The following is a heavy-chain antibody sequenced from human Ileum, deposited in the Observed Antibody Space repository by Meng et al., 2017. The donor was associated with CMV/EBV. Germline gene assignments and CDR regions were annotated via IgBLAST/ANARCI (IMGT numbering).Heavy chain of an antibody. Sequence: VQLVESGGVVVQPGGSLRLSCAASGFTFDDYAMHWVRQAPGKGLEWVSVIYSGGSTYYADSVKGRFTISRDNSKNTLYLQMNSLRAEDTAVYYCARSRDGYNIDYWGQGTLVTVSS. D-gene: IGHD5-24*01. CDR3: ARSRDGYNIDY. CDR2: IYSGGST. V-gene: IGHV3-66*01. CDR1: GFTFDDYA. J-gene: IGHJ4*02.